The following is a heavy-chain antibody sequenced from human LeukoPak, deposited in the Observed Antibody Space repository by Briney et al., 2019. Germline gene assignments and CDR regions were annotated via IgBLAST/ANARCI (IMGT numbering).Heavy chain of an antibody. J-gene: IGHJ4*02. Sequence: GGSLRLSCAASGFTFSNYWLTWVRQAPGKGLEWVANIKQDGSQKYYVDSVKGRFTISRDNAKNSLYLQMNSLRAEDTALYYCAKDGGCSSTSCLGDFDYWGQGTLVTVSS. CDR2: IKQDGSQK. D-gene: IGHD2-2*01. CDR1: GFTFSNYW. V-gene: IGHV3-7*03. CDR3: AKDGGCSSTSCLGDFDY.